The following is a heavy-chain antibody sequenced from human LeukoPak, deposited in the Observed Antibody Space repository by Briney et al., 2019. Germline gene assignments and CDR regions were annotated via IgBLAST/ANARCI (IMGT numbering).Heavy chain of an antibody. Sequence: SETLSLTCTVSGGSLSSYYWSWIRQPPGKGLEWIGYIYYSGSTNYNPSLKSRVTISVDTSKNQFSLKLSSVTAADTAVYYCAKAGGLLWFGELWGQGTLVTVSS. D-gene: IGHD3-10*01. J-gene: IGHJ4*02. CDR2: IYYSGST. V-gene: IGHV4-59*08. CDR1: GGSLSSYY. CDR3: AKAGGLLWFGEL.